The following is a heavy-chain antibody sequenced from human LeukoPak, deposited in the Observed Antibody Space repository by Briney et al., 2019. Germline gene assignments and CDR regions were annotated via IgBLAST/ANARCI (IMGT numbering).Heavy chain of an antibody. D-gene: IGHD3-3*01. CDR1: GGSISSSSYY. V-gene: IGHV4-39*07. Sequence: PSETLSLTCTVSGGSISSSSYYWGWIRQPPGKGLEWIGSIYHSGSTYYNPSLKSRVTISVDTSKNQFSLYLNSVTAADTAVYYCARTKGVTIFGVARPHRPYYMDVWGKGTTVTVSS. J-gene: IGHJ6*03. CDR2: IYHSGST. CDR3: ARTKGVTIFGVARPHRPYYMDV.